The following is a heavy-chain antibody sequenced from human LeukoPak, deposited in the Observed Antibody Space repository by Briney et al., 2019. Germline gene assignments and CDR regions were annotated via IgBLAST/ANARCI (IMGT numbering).Heavy chain of an antibody. CDR3: ARLIPYCSSTSCLSMDV. V-gene: IGHV4-31*03. J-gene: IGHJ6*03. CDR1: GGSISCGGYY. CDR2: IYYSGST. Sequence: SETLSLTCTVSGGSISCGGYYWSWIRQHPGKGLEWIGYIYYSGSTYYNPSLKSRVTISVDTSKNQFSLKLSSVTAADTAVYYCARLIPYCSSTSCLSMDVWGKGTTVTVSS. D-gene: IGHD2-2*01.